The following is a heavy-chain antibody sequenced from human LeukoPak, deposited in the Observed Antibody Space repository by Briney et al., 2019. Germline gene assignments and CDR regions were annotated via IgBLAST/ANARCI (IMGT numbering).Heavy chain of an antibody. D-gene: IGHD3-10*01. CDR1: GFTVSSNY. J-gene: IGHJ4*02. CDR3: ARGRDGSGSTFDY. CDR2: IYSGGST. V-gene: IGHV3-66*01. Sequence: GGSLRLSCAASGFTVSSNYMSWVRQAPGKGLEWVSVIYSGGSTYYADSVKGRFTISRDNSKNTLYLQMNSLRAEDTAVYYCARGRDGSGSTFDYWGQGTLVTVSP.